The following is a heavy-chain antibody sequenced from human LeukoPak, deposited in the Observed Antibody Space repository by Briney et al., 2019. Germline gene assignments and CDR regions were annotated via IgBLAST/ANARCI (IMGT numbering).Heavy chain of an antibody. D-gene: IGHD2-8*01. CDR3: SRENGAFSPFGY. J-gene: IGHJ4*02. CDR1: GGSFSGYY. V-gene: IGHV4-34*01. CDR2: ISLTGLT. Sequence: SETLSLTCAVYGGSFSGYYWSWIRQPPGQGLEWIGEISLTGLTHYNPSLESRVTVSLDKSKNQLSLNLTSVTAADTAVYYCSRENGAFSPFGYWGQGTLVTVLS.